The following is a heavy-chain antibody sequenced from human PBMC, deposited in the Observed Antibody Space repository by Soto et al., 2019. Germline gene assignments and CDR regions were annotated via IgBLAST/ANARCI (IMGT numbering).Heavy chain of an antibody. J-gene: IGHJ6*03. V-gene: IGHV4-34*01. CDR1: GGSFSGYY. Sequence: SETLSLTCAVYGGSFSGYYWSWIRQPPGKGLEWIGEINHSGSTNYNPSLKSRVTISVDTSTSTVYMELSSLRSEDTAVYYCARVGITMVRSYYYYMDVWGKGTTVTVSS. D-gene: IGHD3-10*01. CDR3: ARVGITMVRSYYYYMDV. CDR2: INHSGST.